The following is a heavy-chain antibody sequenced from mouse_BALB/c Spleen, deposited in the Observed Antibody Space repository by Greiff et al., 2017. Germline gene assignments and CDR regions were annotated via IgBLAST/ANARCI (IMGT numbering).Heavy chain of an antibody. Sequence: QVQLKESGPGLVAPSQSLSITCTVSGFSLTSYGVHWVRQPPGKGLEWLGVIWAGGSTNYNSALMSRLSISKDNSKSQVFLKMNSLQTDDTAMYYCGRDEGDYGSRYVKAYWGQGTLVTVSA. CDR1: GFSLTSYG. V-gene: IGHV2-9*02. CDR3: GRDEGDYGSRYVKAY. D-gene: IGHD1-1*01. J-gene: IGHJ3*01. CDR2: IWAGGST.